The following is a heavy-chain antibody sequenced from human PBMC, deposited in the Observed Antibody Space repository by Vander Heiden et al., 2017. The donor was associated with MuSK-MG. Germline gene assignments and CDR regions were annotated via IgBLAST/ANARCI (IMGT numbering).Heavy chain of an antibody. J-gene: IGHJ4*02. CDR3: ARQGDRVDTALLF. V-gene: IGHV1-69*18. Sequence: QVQLVQSGAAVKKPESSVTVSCKASGDTISAYVISWVRQAPGQVLEWMGKIIPIFGTTNYAQNFQGRLTLTADESTNTAYMELSSLRSEDTAIYYCARQGDRVDTALLFWGQGTLVTVSS. D-gene: IGHD5-18*01. CDR2: IIPIFGTT. CDR1: GDTISAYV.